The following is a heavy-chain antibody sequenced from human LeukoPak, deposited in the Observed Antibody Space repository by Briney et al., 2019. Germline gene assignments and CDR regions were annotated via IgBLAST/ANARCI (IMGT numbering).Heavy chain of an antibody. CDR2: IKQDESEK. V-gene: IGHV3-7*03. CDR3: ARGNDYGDHVGIYFDS. J-gene: IGHJ4*02. D-gene: IGHD4-17*01. Sequence: GGSLRLSCAASGFTFSSYWMSWVRQAPGKGLEWVANIKQDESEKYYVDSVKGRFTISRDNAKNSLYLQINSLRAEDTAVYYCARGNDYGDHVGIYFDSWGQGTLVTVSA. CDR1: GFTFSSYW.